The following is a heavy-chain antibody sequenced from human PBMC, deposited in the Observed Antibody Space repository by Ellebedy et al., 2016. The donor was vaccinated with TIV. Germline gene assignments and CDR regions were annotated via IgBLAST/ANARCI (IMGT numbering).Heavy chain of an antibody. CDR1: GASIGDYY. CDR2: IYASGGT. D-gene: IGHD3-3*01. V-gene: IGHV4-4*07. Sequence: MPSETLSLTCTVSGASIGDYYWAWVRQTAGKGLEWLGQIYASGGTDYNPSLKSRVTMSLDTSNNQFSLRLTSVTATDTAIYYCARDPPGIGALDFWGQGTLVTVS. CDR3: ARDPPGIGALDF. J-gene: IGHJ4*02.